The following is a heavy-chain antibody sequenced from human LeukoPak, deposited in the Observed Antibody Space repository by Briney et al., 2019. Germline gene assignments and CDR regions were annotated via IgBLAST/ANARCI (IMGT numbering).Heavy chain of an antibody. CDR2: INTNTGNP. CDR3: ASLTHIAAAGGYAFDI. J-gene: IGHJ3*02. V-gene: IGHV7-4-1*02. Sequence: ASVKVSCKASGYTFTSYAMNWVRQAPGQGLEWMGWINTNTGNPTYAQGFTGRFVFSLDTSVSTAYLQISSLKAEDTAVYYCASLTHIAAAGGYAFDIWGQGTMVTVSS. D-gene: IGHD6-13*01. CDR1: GYTFTSYA.